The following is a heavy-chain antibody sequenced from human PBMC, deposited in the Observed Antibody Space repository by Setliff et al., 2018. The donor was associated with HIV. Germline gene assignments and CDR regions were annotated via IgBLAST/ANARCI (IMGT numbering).Heavy chain of an antibody. J-gene: IGHJ3*01. CDR1: GYTFTSYD. CDR3: ANPHDGGAFDV. CDR2: MSTYNGNT. D-gene: IGHD1-1*01. Sequence: ASVKVSCKASGYTFTSYDISWVRQAPGQGLEWMGWMSTYNGNTNYAQKVQGRITITADELTSTVYMDLNSLKSEDSAVYYCANPHDGGAFDVWGQGTAVTVSS. V-gene: IGHV1-18*01.